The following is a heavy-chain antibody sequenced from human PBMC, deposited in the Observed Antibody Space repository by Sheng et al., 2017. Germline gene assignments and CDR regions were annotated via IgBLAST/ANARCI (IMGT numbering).Heavy chain of an antibody. V-gene: IGHV3-48*03. J-gene: IGHJ4*02. CDR2: ISSGGITI. Sequence: EVQLVESGGGLVQPGGSLRLSCAASGFTFSSYEMNWVRQAPGKGLEWVSYISSGGITIYYADSVKGRFTISRDNAKNSLYLQMNSLRAEDTAVYYCARGRAKSDYWGQGTLVTVSS. CDR1: GFTFSSYE. D-gene: IGHD1-26*01. CDR3: ARGRAKSDY.